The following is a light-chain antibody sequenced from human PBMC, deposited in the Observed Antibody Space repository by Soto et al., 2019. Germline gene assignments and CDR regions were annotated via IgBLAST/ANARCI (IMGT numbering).Light chain of an antibody. V-gene: IGKV3-11*01. J-gene: IGKJ5*01. CDR3: QQRGSWPPT. Sequence: IVLTQSPATLSLSPGERATLSCMASQSVSSNLAWYKQKPGQAPRLLSYGASTRATGIPARVSGSGSGTDFTLTISSLEPEDFGVYYCQQRGSWPPTFGQGTRLEIK. CDR1: QSVSSN. CDR2: GAS.